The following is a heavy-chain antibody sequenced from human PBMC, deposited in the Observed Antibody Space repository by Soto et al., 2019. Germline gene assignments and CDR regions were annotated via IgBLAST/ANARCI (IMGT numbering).Heavy chain of an antibody. CDR3: ARGQGPGSIHTWFDP. J-gene: IGHJ5*02. V-gene: IGHV4-61*01. D-gene: IGHD1-1*01. CDR2: MYYSGST. Sequence: PSETLSLTCIVSGGSVNNDNYYWSWFRQPPGKGLEWIANMYYSGSTNYNPSLKSRVAVSLDTSKNQFSLKVYSVTAADTAVYFCARGQGPGSIHTWFDPWGQGTLVTSPQ. CDR1: GGSVNNDNYY.